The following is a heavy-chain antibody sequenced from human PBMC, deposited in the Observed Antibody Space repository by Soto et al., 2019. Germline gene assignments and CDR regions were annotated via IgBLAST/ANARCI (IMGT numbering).Heavy chain of an antibody. CDR1: GGSFSGYY. J-gene: IGHJ4*02. D-gene: IGHD3-22*01. Sequence: PSETLSLTCAVYGGSFSGYYWSWIRQPPGKGLEWIGEINHSGSTNYNPSLKSRVTISVDTSKNQFSLKLSSVTAADTAVYYCARGLGRYYDSSGHCNYIDYWGQGTLVTVSS. CDR2: INHSGST. V-gene: IGHV4-34*01. CDR3: ARGLGRYYDSSGHCNYIDY.